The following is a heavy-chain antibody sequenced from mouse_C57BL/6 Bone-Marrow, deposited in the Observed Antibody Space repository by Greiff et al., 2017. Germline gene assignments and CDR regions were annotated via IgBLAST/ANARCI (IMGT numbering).Heavy chain of an antibody. CDR1: GYTFTDYY. CDR2: INPYNGGT. D-gene: IGHD2-12*01. CDR3: AREGLRRDYAMDY. V-gene: IGHV1-19*01. J-gene: IGHJ4*01. Sequence: EVQLQQSGPVLVKPGASVTMSCKASGYTFTDYYMNWVKQSHGKSLEWIGVINPYNGGTSYNQKFKGKATLTVDKSSSTAYMELNSLTSEDSAVYYCAREGLRRDYAMDYWGQGTSVTVSS.